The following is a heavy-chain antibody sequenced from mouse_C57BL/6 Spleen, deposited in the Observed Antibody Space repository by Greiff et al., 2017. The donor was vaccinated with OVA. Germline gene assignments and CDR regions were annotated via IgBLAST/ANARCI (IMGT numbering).Heavy chain of an antibody. J-gene: IGHJ4*01. V-gene: IGHV3-6*01. CDR2: ISYDGGT. CDR1: GYSITSGYY. CDR3: ARGATYYAMDY. Sequence: VQLQQSGPGLVKPSQSLSLTCSVTGYSITSGYYWNWIRQFPGNKLEWMGYISYDGGTNYNPSLKNRISITRDTSKNQFFLKLNAVTTEDTATYYCARGATYYAMDYWGQGTSVTVAS. D-gene: IGHD3-1*01.